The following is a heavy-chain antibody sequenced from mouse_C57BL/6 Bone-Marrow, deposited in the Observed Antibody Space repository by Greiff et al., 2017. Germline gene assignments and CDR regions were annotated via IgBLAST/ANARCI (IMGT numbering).Heavy chain of an antibody. J-gene: IGHJ4*01. CDR3: GPNYAMDY. D-gene: IGHD6-5*01. Sequence: QVQLQQSGAELAKPGASVKLSCKASGYTFTSYWMHWVKQRPGQGLEWIGYINPSSGYTKYNQKFKDKATLTVDKSSSTAYMQLSSLTYEDSAVYYCGPNYAMDYWGQGTSVTVSS. CDR1: GYTFTSYW. CDR2: INPSSGYT. V-gene: IGHV1-7*01.